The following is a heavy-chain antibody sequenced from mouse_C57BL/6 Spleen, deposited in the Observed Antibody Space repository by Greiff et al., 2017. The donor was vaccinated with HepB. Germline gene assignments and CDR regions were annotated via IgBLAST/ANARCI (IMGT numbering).Heavy chain of an antibody. CDR2: INYDGSST. V-gene: IGHV5-16*01. D-gene: IGHD1-1*01. CDR3: ARDLSYYYGSSYCYFDY. CDR1: GFTFSDYY. J-gene: IGHJ2*01. Sequence: EVKVVESEGGLVQPGSSMKLSCTASGFTFSDYYMAWVRQVPEKGLEWVANINYDGSSTYYLDSLKSRFIISRDNAKNILYLQMSSLKSEDTATYYCARDLSYYYGSSYCYFDYWGQGTTLTVSS.